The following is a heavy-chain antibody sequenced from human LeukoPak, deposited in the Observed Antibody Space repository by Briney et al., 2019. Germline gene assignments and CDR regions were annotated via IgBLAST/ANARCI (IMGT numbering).Heavy chain of an antibody. V-gene: IGHV4-59*01. CDR1: GGSINVYY. CDR3: AGGGSRSYTSSTLDY. J-gene: IGHJ4*02. Sequence: SETLSLTCSVSGGSINVYYWNWIRQSPGKGLEWIGSISYSGSTNYNPSLKSRVTISIDTSKNRFSLKVSSVTAADTAIYYCAGGGSRSYTSSTLDYWGQGTLVTVSS. CDR2: ISYSGST. D-gene: IGHD6-6*01.